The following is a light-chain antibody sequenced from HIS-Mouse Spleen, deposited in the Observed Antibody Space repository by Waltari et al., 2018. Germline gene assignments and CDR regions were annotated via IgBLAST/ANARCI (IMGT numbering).Light chain of an antibody. V-gene: IGLV3-1*01. Sequence: SYELTQPPSVSVSPGQTASITCSGDKLGDTYACWYQQKPAQSSVLVIYQDSKRPSGIPGRFAGSNSGNTATLTISGTQAMDEADYYCQAWDSSYSVFGGGTKLTVL. CDR3: QAWDSSYSV. CDR2: QDS. J-gene: IGLJ2*01. CDR1: KLGDTY.